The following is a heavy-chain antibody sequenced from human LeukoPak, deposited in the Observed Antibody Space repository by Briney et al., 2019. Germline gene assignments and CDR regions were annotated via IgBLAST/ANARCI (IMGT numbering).Heavy chain of an antibody. V-gene: IGHV4-34*01. CDR2: INHSGST. J-gene: IGHJ6*02. Sequence: SETLSLTCTVYGGSFSGYYWSWFRQPPGKGLEWIGEINHSGSTNYNPSLKSRVTISVDTSKNQFSLKLSSVTAADTAVYYCARGQHIPSYEFWSGSDTDYYYYGMDVWGQGTTVTVSS. CDR1: GGSFSGYY. D-gene: IGHD3-3*01. CDR3: ARGQHIPSYEFWSGSDTDYYYYGMDV.